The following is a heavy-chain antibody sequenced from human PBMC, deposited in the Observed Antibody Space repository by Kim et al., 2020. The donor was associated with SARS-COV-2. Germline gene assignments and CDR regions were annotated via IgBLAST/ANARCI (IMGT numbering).Heavy chain of an antibody. CDR2: ISGSGGST. J-gene: IGHJ4*02. CDR3: AKVVDIVVVPAAFIDY. Sequence: GGSLRLSCAASGFTFSSYAMSWVRQAPGKGLEWVSAISGSGGSTYYADSVKGRFTISRDNSKNTLYLQMNSLRAEDTAVYYCAKVVDIVVVPAAFIDYWGQGTLVTVSS. CDR1: GFTFSSYA. V-gene: IGHV3-23*01. D-gene: IGHD2-2*01.